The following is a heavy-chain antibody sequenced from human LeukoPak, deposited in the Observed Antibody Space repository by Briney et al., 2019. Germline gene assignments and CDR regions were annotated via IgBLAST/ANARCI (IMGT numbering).Heavy chain of an antibody. V-gene: IGHV3-23*01. J-gene: IGHJ5*02. D-gene: IGHD6-13*01. CDR2: LSGSGGIT. Sequence: GGSLRLSCAASVFTFSSYAMSWVRQAPGKGLEWVSALSGSGGITDYADSVKGRFTISRDNSKNTLYLQMNSLRAEDTAVYYCAKNAAAAGVNWFDPWGQGTLVTVSS. CDR3: AKNAAAAGVNWFDP. CDR1: VFTFSSYA.